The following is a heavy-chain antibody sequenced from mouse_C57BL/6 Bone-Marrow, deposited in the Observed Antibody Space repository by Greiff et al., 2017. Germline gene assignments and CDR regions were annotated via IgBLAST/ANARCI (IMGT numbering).Heavy chain of an antibody. V-gene: IGHV5-6*01. CDR3: ARHGNYVPYYAMDY. J-gene: IGHJ4*01. CDR2: ISSGGSYT. Sequence: EVQLQESGGDLVKPGGSLKLSCAASGFTFSSYGMSWVRQTPDKRLEWVATISSGGSYTYYPDSVKGRFTLSRDNAKNTRYLQMSSLKSEDTAMYYCARHGNYVPYYAMDYWGQGTSVTVSS. CDR1: GFTFSSYG. D-gene: IGHD1-1*01.